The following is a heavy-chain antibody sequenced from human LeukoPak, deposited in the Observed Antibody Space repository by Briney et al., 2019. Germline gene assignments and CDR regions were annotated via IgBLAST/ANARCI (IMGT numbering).Heavy chain of an antibody. Sequence: GGSLRLSCAVSGFTFSGFWMSWSRQAPGKGVEWVASINSDGSEGYYADVVKGRFTISRDNAKNSLYLQINSLRAEDTAVYYCARSSYSSSSSVWGQGTMVTVSS. V-gene: IGHV3-7*03. CDR3: ARSSYSSSSSV. J-gene: IGHJ3*01. D-gene: IGHD6-6*01. CDR2: INSDGSEG. CDR1: GFTFSGFW.